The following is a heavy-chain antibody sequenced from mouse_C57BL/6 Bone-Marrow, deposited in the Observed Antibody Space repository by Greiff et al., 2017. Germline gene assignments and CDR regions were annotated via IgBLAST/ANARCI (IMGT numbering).Heavy chain of an antibody. CDR1: GYTFTDYY. CDR2: IYPGSGNT. CDR3: ARYRYYDGTDY. D-gene: IGHD1-1*01. J-gene: IGHJ2*02. Sequence: QVQLQQSGAELVRPGASVKLSCKASGYTFTDYYINWVKQRPGQGLEWIGRIYPGSGNTYYNEKFKGKATLTAEKSSSTAYMQLSSLTSEDSAVYFCARYRYYDGTDYWGQGTSLTVSS. V-gene: IGHV1-76*01.